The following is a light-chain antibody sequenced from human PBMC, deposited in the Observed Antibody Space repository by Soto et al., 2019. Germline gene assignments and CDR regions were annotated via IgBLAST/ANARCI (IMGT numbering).Light chain of an antibody. J-gene: IGLJ2*01. Sequence: QSVLTQPPSASGTPGQTVIMSCSGTRFNIGRYSVNWYQQFPGTDPKLLIFNDEHRPSGVPDRFSGSKSGTSMSLAISGLQPEDEADYFCGAWDGTMDGPVLGGGTKLTVL. V-gene: IGLV1-44*01. CDR1: RFNIGRYS. CDR2: NDE. CDR3: GAWDGTMDGPV.